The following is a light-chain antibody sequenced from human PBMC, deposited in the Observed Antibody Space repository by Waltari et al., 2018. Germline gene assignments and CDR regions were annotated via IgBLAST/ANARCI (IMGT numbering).Light chain of an antibody. CDR2: SAS. J-gene: IGKJ2*01. Sequence: DIQMTQSPSAMSASVGDRVTITCRASQGITNYLAWFQQVPGKVPKGLIYSASSLQSGVPSRFSGSGSGTEFTLTINGLQPEDFATYYCLQHNSYPYTFGQGTKLEIK. V-gene: IGKV1-17*03. CDR3: LQHNSYPYT. CDR1: QGITNY.